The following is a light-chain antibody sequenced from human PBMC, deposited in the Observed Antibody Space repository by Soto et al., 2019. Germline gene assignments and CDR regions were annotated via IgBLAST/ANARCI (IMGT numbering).Light chain of an antibody. CDR2: DAS. V-gene: IGKV1-5*01. Sequence: IQMTQSPSTLSASIGDTVTITCRASQSINRWLAWYQQKTGEAPKLLIYDASGLESGVPSRFKGTGNRTDLNIHNSRPQPDDLATYYCQQYGSYWTFGEDPKVE. CDR3: QQYGSYWT. CDR1: QSINRW. J-gene: IGKJ1*01.